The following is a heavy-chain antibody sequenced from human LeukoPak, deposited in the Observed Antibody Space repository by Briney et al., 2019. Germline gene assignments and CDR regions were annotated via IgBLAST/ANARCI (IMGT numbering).Heavy chain of an antibody. J-gene: IGHJ6*03. V-gene: IGHV3-20*04. Sequence: GGSMRLSCAASGFTFDDYGMSWVRQAPGKGLEWVSGINWNGGSTGYADSVKGRFTISRDNAKNSLYLQMNSLRAEDTALYYCARHGHCSGGSCYTFAYYYYMDVWGKGTTVTVSS. CDR2: INWNGGST. D-gene: IGHD2-15*01. CDR1: GFTFDDYG. CDR3: ARHGHCSGGSCYTFAYYYYMDV.